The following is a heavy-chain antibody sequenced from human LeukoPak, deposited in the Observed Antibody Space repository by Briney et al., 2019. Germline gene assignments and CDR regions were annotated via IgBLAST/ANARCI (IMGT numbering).Heavy chain of an antibody. D-gene: IGHD2-15*01. CDR1: GGSISSSSYY. CDR2: IHYTGST. CDR3: ARDRLLAYCRGGSCPPSVNCFDP. J-gene: IGHJ5*02. V-gene: IGHV4-39*07. Sequence: KPSETLSLTCTVSGGSISSSSYYWGWIRQPPGKGLQWIGNIHYTGSTYYNPSLKSRVTISVDTSKNQFSLKLSSLTAADTAVYYCARDRLLAYCRGGSCPPSVNCFDPWGQGTLVTVSS.